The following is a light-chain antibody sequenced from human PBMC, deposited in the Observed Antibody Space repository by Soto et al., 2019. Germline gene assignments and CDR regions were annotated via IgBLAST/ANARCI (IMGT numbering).Light chain of an antibody. V-gene: IGLV3-21*02. CDR1: NIVGYN. J-gene: IGLJ1*01. CDR2: DDD. Sequence: SYQLTQPPSVSVAPGRAAWVTRGRSNIVGYNVQWYQQKPGQVPVLVVYDDDVRPSGIPERFSGSNSGNTATLTISRVEAGDEADYYCQIWDGDSDHYVFGSGTKVTVL. CDR3: QIWDGDSDHYV.